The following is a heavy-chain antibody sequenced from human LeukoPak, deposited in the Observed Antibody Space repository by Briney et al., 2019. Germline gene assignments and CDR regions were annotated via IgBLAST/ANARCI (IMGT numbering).Heavy chain of an antibody. J-gene: IGHJ5*02. CDR3: ARGGGSGGWYSFDP. CDR1: GYSSSNYD. CDR2: YVTAGDK. Sequence: GSLRLSPAAPGYSSSNYDMHWVRQCTGEGLEWVLSYVTAGDKYYPDSVRGRFVLSRENAKNSLFLAMNSLRAGDTDVYYCARGGGSGGWYSFDPWGQGTLVTVSS. V-gene: IGHV3-13*04. D-gene: IGHD6-19*01.